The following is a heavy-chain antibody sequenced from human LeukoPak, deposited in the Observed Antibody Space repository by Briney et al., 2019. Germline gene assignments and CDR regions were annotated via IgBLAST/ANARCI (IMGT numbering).Heavy chain of an antibody. CDR1: GGPFSSHY. Sequence: SETLSLTCAVSGGPFSSHYWTWIRQPPGKGLEWIGYISYIGTTNYNPSLKSRVTISVDTSKNQFSLKLTSVTAADTAVYYCARDLVTVTKGFDIWGQGTMVSVSS. CDR2: ISYIGTT. V-gene: IGHV4-59*11. CDR3: ARDLVTVTKGFDI. D-gene: IGHD4-17*01. J-gene: IGHJ3*02.